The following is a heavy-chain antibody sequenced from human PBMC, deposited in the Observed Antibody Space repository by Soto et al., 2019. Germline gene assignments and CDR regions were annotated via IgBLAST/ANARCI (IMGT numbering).Heavy chain of an antibody. CDR2: IIPIFGTA. J-gene: IGHJ6*02. D-gene: IGHD5-12*01. CDR1: GGTFSSYA. Sequence: GASVKVSCKASGGTFSSYAISWVRQAPGQGLEWMGGIIPIFGTANYAQKFQGRVTITADESTSTAYMELSSLRSEDTAVYYCARAAGDSGYDNYYYYGMDVWGQGTTVTVSS. V-gene: IGHV1-69*13. CDR3: ARAAGDSGYDNYYYYGMDV.